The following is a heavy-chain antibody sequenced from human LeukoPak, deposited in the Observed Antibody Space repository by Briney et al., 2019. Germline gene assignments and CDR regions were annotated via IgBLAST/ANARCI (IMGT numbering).Heavy chain of an antibody. V-gene: IGHV4-59*01. CDR3: ASGRFGYSSSSDY. J-gene: IGHJ4*02. CDR2: IYYSGST. D-gene: IGHD6-6*01. CDR1: GGSISSYY. Sequence: PSETLSLTCTVSGGSISSYYWSWIRQPPGKGLEWIGYIYYSGSTNYNPSLKSRVTISVGTSKNQFSLKLSSVTAADTAVYYCASGRFGYSSSSDYWGQGTLVTVSS.